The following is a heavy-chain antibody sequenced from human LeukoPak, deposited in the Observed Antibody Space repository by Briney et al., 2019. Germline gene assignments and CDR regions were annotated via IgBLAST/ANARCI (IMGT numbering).Heavy chain of an antibody. CDR1: GFTFSSYS. D-gene: IGHD3-10*01. V-gene: IGHV3-21*01. CDR3: ARNYYGSGSSFDP. Sequence: GGSLRLSCAASGFTFSSYSMNWVRQAPGKGLEWVSSISSSSSYIYYADSVKGRFTISRDNAKNSLYLQMNSLRAEDTAVYYCARNYYGSGSSFDPWGQGTLVTVSS. J-gene: IGHJ5*02. CDR2: ISSSSSYI.